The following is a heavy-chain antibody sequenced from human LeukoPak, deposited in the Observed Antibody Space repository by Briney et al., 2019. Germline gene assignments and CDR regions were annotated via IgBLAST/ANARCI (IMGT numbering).Heavy chain of an antibody. V-gene: IGHV3-9*01. D-gene: IGHD6-13*01. CDR2: ISWNSGSI. J-gene: IGHJ4*02. CDR1: GFTFDDYA. CDR3: AKDSSSWYLETFDY. Sequence: GGSLRLSCAASGFTFDDYAMHWVRQAPGKGLEWVSGISWNSGSIGYADSVKGRFTISRDNAKSSLYLQMNSLRAEDTALYYCAKDSSSWYLETFDYWGQGTLVTVSP.